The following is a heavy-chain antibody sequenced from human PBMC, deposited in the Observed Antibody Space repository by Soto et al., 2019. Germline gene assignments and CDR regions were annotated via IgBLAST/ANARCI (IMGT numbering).Heavy chain of an antibody. CDR2: IYYSGST. D-gene: IGHD2-15*01. CDR1: GGSISSYY. J-gene: IGHJ6*03. Sequence: SETLSLTCTVSGGSISSYYWSWIRQPPGKGLEWIGYIYYSGSTNYNPSLKSRVTISVDTSKNQFSLKLSSVTAADTAVYYCARHCSGGSCYSDYYYYMDVWGKGPTVTVSS. V-gene: IGHV4-59*08. CDR3: ARHCSGGSCYSDYYYYMDV.